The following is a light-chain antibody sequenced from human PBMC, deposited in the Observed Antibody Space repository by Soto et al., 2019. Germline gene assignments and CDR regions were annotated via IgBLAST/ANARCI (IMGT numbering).Light chain of an antibody. Sequence: QSVLTQPASVSGSPGQSITISCTRTSSDVGGYNYVSWYQQHPGKAPKLVIYDVSNRPSGVSNRFSGSKSGNTASLSISGLQAEDEADYYCSSYTISSTPVAFGGGTKVTVL. J-gene: IGLJ2*01. CDR1: SSDVGGYNY. V-gene: IGLV2-14*01. CDR3: SSYTISSTPVA. CDR2: DVS.